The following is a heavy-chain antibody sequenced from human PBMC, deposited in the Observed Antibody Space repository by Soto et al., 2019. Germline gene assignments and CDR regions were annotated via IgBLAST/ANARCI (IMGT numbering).Heavy chain of an antibody. J-gene: IGHJ6*02. CDR2: IDPSDSYT. Sequence: LKISCKGSGYSFTSYWISWVRQMPGKGLEWMGRIDPSDSYTNYSPSFQGHVTISADKSISTAYLQWSSLKASDTAMYYCARYCSSTSCYNYYYYYGMDVWGQGTTVTVSS. D-gene: IGHD2-2*02. V-gene: IGHV5-10-1*01. CDR3: ARYCSSTSCYNYYYYYGMDV. CDR1: GYSFTSYW.